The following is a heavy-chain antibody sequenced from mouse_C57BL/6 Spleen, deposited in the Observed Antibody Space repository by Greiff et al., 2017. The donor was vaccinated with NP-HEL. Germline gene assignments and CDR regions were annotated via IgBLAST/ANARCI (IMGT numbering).Heavy chain of an antibody. V-gene: IGHV3-6*01. D-gene: IGHD1-1*01. CDR2: ISYDGSN. CDR3: ARRLTTVVATGAMDY. CDR1: GYSITSGYY. Sequence: EVQLQESGPGLVKPSQSLSLTCSVTGYSITSGYYWNWIRHYTGNKLEWMGYISYDGSNNYNPSLKNRIPITRDTSKNQFFLKLNSVTTEDTATYYCARRLTTVVATGAMDYWGQGTSVTVSS. J-gene: IGHJ4*01.